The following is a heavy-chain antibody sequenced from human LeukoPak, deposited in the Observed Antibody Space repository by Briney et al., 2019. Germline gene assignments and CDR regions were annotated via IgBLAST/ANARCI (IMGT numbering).Heavy chain of an antibody. CDR1: GFTFSSYS. CDR3: ARVRRLRYFDWLKHYGMDV. J-gene: IGHJ6*02. V-gene: IGHV3-21*01. CDR2: ISSSSSYI. D-gene: IGHD3-9*01. Sequence: SGGPLRLSCAASGFTFSSYSMNWVRQAPGKGLEWVSSISSSSSYIYYADSVKGRFTISRDNAKNSLYLQMNSLRAGDTAVYYCARVRRLRYFDWLKHYGMDVWGQGTTVTVSS.